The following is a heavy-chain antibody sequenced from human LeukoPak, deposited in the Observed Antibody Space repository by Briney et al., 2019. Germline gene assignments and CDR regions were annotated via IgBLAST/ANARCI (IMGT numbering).Heavy chain of an antibody. CDR1: GFTFSSYA. CDR3: AKDNNDYGDFSYMDV. J-gene: IGHJ6*03. V-gene: IGHV3-30*02. D-gene: IGHD4/OR15-4a*01. Sequence: GGSLRLSCAASGFTFSSYAMHWVRQAPGKGLEWVASIRYDGSNNYCADSVKGRFTVSRDNSKNTLYLQMNSLRAEDTAVYYCAKDNNDYGDFSYMDVWGKGTTVTVSS. CDR2: IRYDGSNN.